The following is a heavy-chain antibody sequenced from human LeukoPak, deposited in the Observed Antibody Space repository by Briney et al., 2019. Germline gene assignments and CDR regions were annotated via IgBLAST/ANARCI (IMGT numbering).Heavy chain of an antibody. V-gene: IGHV3-23*01. D-gene: IGHD6-13*01. J-gene: IGHJ3*02. CDR2: ISGSGGST. CDR3: AKDLSVAAGEDAFDI. Sequence: GGTLRLSCAASGLTFSSFGMSWVRQAPGKGLEWVSGISGSGGSTYYADSVKGRFTISRDNSKNTLYLQMNSLRAEDTAVYYCAKDLSVAAGEDAFDIWGQGTMVTVSS. CDR1: GLTFSSFG.